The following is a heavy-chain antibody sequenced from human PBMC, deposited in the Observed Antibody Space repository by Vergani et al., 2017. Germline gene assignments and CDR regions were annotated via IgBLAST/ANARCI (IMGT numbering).Heavy chain of an antibody. CDR2: MDYRGST. V-gene: IGHV4-39*01. D-gene: IGHD2-15*01. CDR3: ASKRGACRAAYCHSYDF. Sequence: QVQLQESGPGLVKPSETLSLTCTVSGDSVISTDYHWGWIRQPPGEGLEWIGSMDYRGSTSYNPSLKSRISISFETPKNQFSLRLTSVTAADTAVYYCASKRGACRAAYCHSYDFWGPGTLVGVSS. J-gene: IGHJ4*02. CDR1: GDSVISTDYH.